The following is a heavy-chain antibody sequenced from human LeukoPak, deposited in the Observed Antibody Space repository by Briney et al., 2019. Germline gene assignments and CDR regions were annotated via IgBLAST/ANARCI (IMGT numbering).Heavy chain of an antibody. J-gene: IGHJ4*02. CDR3: AKDDSYSGYVY. V-gene: IGHV3-23*01. CDR1: GFTFSSYA. D-gene: IGHD5-12*01. CDR2: ISGSGGST. Sequence: PGGSLRLSCAASGFTFSSYAMSWARQAPGKGLEWASAISGSGGSTYYADSVKGRFTISRDNSKNTLYLQMNSLRAEDTAVYYCAKDDSYSGYVYWGQGTLVTVSS.